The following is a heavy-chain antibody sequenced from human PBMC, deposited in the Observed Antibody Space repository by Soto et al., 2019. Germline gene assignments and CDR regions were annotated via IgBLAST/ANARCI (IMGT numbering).Heavy chain of an antibody. CDR3: AKCIQVNWNYDAFHI. Sequence: GGSLRLSCAASGFTFSSYAMHWVRQAPGKGLEWVAVISYDGSNKYYADSVKGRFTISRDSSRSTLYLQMNSLRAEDTALYYCAKCIQVNWNYDAFHIWGQGTMVTVSS. CDR2: ISYDGSNK. V-gene: IGHV3-30-3*01. D-gene: IGHD1-7*01. CDR1: GFTFSSYA. J-gene: IGHJ3*02.